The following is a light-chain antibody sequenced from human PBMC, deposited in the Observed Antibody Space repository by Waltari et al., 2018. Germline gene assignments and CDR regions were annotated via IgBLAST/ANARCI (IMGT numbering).Light chain of an antibody. CDR2: YKSDSDK. Sequence: QAVLTQPSSLSASPGASASLTCTLRIGLNVGTYRIYWYQQKPGSPPQYLLRYKSDSDKQQGSGVPSRFSGSKDASANAGILLISGLQSEDEADYYCMIWHSSAVVFGGGTKLTVL. V-gene: IGLV5-45*03. CDR3: MIWHSSAVV. J-gene: IGLJ2*01. CDR1: IGLNVGTYR.